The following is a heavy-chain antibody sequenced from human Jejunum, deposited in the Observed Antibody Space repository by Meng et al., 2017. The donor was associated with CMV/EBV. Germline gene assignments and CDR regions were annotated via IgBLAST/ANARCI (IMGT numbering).Heavy chain of an antibody. D-gene: IGHD2-15*01. J-gene: IGHJ4*02. Sequence: AISGDRVSSSSVAWNWIRQSPSRGLEWLGRTYYRSKWFRDYGVSVKSRITINPDTSKNQFFLHLNSVTPEDTAVYYCARDLSLRFDYWGQGALVTVSS. V-gene: IGHV6-1*01. CDR3: ARDLSLRFDY. CDR2: TYYRSKWFR. CDR1: GDRVSSSSVA.